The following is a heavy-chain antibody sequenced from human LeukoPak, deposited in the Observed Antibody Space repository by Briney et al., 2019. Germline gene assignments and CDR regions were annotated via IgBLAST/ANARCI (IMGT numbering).Heavy chain of an antibody. CDR1: GFTFSSFE. Sequence: GGSLRLSCAASGFTFSSFEMNWVRQAPGKGLEWVSYINSSGSPIYYADSVKGRFTISRDNSKNTLYLQMNSLRAEDTAVYYCAKIVGATFDYWGQGTLVTVSS. CDR3: AKIVGATFDY. D-gene: IGHD1-26*01. CDR2: INSSGSPI. V-gene: IGHV3-48*03. J-gene: IGHJ4*02.